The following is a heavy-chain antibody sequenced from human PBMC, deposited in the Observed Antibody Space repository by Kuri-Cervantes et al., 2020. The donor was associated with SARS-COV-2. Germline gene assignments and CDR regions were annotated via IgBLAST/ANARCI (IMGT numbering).Heavy chain of an antibody. CDR3: ATLNWNYSHYHYGMDV. D-gene: IGHD1-7*01. CDR1: GYTLTELS. J-gene: IGHJ6*02. CDR2: FDPEDGET. V-gene: IGHV1-24*01. Sequence: ASVKVSCKVSGYTLTELSMHWVRQAPGKGLEWMGGFDPEDGETIYAQKFQGRVTMTEDTSTDTAYMELSSLRSEDTAVYYCATLNWNYSHYHYGMDVWGQGTTVTVSS.